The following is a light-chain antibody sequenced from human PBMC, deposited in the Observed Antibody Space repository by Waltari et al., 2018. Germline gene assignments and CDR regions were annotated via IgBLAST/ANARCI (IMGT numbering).Light chain of an antibody. Sequence: DIQMTQSPSTLSASVGDRVTITCLASQSISNWLAWYQQKPGKAPKLLIYKASTLESGVPSWFSGSGSGTEFTLTISSLQPDDFATYYCQQYNSYSLLTFGGGTKVEIK. J-gene: IGKJ4*01. V-gene: IGKV1-5*03. CDR2: KAS. CDR3: QQYNSYSLLT. CDR1: QSISNW.